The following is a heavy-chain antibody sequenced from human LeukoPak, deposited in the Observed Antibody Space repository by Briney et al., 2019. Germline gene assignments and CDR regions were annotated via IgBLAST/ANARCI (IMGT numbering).Heavy chain of an antibody. CDR2: INTDGSST. CDR1: GFTFSSYW. CDR3: ARGLTEGTWFDP. J-gene: IGHJ5*02. V-gene: IGHV3-74*01. D-gene: IGHD3-10*01. Sequence: GGSLRLSCAASGFTFSSYWMHWVRQAPGKGLVWVSRINTDGSSTSYADSVKGRFTISRDNAKNTLCLQMNSLRAEDTAVYYCARGLTEGTWFDPWGQGTLVTVSS.